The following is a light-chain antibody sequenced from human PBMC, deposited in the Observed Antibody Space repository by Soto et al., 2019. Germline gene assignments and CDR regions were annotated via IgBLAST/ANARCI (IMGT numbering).Light chain of an antibody. CDR2: DVS. CDR3: SSYTTTSSYV. CDR1: SSDVGGYKY. J-gene: IGLJ1*01. Sequence: QSALTQPASVSGSPGQSITISCTGTSSDVGGYKYVSWYQQHAGKAPKLMIYDVSNRPSGVSNRFSGSKSGNTASLSISGLQAEDEADYYCSSYTTTSSYVFGTGPKLTVL. V-gene: IGLV2-14*03.